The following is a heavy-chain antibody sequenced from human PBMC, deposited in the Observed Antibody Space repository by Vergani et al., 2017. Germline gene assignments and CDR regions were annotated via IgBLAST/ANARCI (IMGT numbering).Heavy chain of an antibody. CDR2: IDWNDDK. CDR3: VRMYSGNYCRWFDP. Sequence: QVTLRESGPALVKSTQTLTLTCNFSGFSLSTSRMCVSWIRQPPGKALEWLARIDWNDDKYYSTSLKTRLTISKDTSKNQVVLTMTNMDPVDTATYYCVRMYSGNYCRWFDPWGQGTLVTVSS. D-gene: IGHD1-1*01. CDR1: GFSLSTSRMC. V-gene: IGHV2-70*13. J-gene: IGHJ5*02.